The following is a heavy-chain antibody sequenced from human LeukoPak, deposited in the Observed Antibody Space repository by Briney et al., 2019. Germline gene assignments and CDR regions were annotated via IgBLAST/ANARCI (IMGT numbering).Heavy chain of an antibody. J-gene: IGHJ6*03. CDR3: ARAPQQLAHYYYMDV. D-gene: IGHD6-13*01. Sequence: WASVKVSCKASGYTFTGYYMHWVRQAPGQGLEWMGWINPNSGGTNYAQKFQGRVTMTRDTSISTAYMELSRLRSDDTAVYYCARAPQQLAHYYYMDVWGKGTTVTVSS. CDR1: GYTFTGYY. V-gene: IGHV1-2*02. CDR2: INPNSGGT.